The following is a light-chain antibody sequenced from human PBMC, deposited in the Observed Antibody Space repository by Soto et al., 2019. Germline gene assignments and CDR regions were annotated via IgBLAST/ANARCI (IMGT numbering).Light chain of an antibody. Sequence: EIVMTQSPATLSVSPGERAALSCRASQSVGSNLAWYQQKPGQAPRLLIYGASTRATAIPARFSGSGSGTEFTLTITRLEPEDFAVYYCHHYVGSPWAFGQGTKVENK. J-gene: IGKJ1*01. CDR1: QSVGSN. CDR3: HHYVGSPWA. CDR2: GAS. V-gene: IGKV3-15*01.